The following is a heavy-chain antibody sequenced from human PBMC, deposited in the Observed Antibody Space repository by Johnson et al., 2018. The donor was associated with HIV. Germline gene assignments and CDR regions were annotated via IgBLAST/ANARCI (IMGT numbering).Heavy chain of an antibody. Sequence: QVQLVESGGGVVQAGRSLRLSFAASGFTFSSYGMHWVRQAPGKGLEWVAVIWYDGSNKYYADSVKGRFTISRDNSKNTLYLQMNSLKTEDTAVYYCTTDVALSYAFDIWGQGTMVTVSS. CDR2: IWYDGSNK. V-gene: IGHV3-33*01. D-gene: IGHD2-15*01. CDR1: GFTFSSYG. J-gene: IGHJ3*02. CDR3: TTDVALSYAFDI.